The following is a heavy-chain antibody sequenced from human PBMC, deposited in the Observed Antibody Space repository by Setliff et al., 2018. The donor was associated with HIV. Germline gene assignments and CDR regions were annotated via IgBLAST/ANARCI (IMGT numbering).Heavy chain of an antibody. CDR2: IFSSGST. V-gene: IGHV4-59*08. D-gene: IGHD3-10*01. J-gene: IGHJ5*02. CDR3: ARHSGVASPNWFDP. CDR1: GDSISSYS. Sequence: ASETLSLTCTVSGDSISSYSWNWIRQSPGGGLEWIGFIFSSGSTKYNPSLQSRVTMSIDTSKNQFSLRLTSVTAADTAVYYCARHSGVASPNWFDPWGQGALVTVS.